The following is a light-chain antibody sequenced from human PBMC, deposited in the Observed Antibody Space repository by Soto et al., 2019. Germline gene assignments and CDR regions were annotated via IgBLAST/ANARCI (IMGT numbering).Light chain of an antibody. CDR2: AAT. CDR3: QQANSLPLT. V-gene: IGKV1-12*01. Sequence: DIQMTQSPSSVSASVGDRVTITWRATQGISNWLVSYQQKPGQAPKLLIYAATSLQDGVPLRFSGSGSGADFTLTISALQPEDFATYYCQQANSLPLTFGGGTKVQIK. J-gene: IGKJ4*01. CDR1: QGISNW.